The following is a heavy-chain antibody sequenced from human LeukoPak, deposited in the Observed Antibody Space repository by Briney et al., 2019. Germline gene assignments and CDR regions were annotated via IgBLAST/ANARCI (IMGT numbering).Heavy chain of an antibody. CDR3: ARHCSGGSLYNWFDP. D-gene: IGHD2-15*01. Sequence: GGSLRLSCAASGFTFSSYWMSSVRQAPGKGLEWVANIKQDGSEKYYVDSVKGRFTISRDNAKNSLYLQMNSLRAEDTAVYYCARHCSGGSLYNWFDPWGQGTLVTVSS. CDR2: IKQDGSEK. J-gene: IGHJ5*02. V-gene: IGHV3-7*01. CDR1: GFTFSSYW.